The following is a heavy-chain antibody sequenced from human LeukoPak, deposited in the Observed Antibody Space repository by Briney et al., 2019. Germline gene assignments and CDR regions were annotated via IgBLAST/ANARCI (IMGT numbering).Heavy chain of an antibody. J-gene: IGHJ5*01. CDR2: IIPIFGTA. Sequence: SVKVSCKASGGTFSSYAISWVRQAPGQGLEWMGGIIPIFGTANYAQKFQGRVTITADESTSTAYMELSSLRSEDTAVYYCARDRMGATRWFDSWGQGTLVTVSS. D-gene: IGHD1-26*01. CDR1: GGTFSSYA. CDR3: ARDRMGATRWFDS. V-gene: IGHV1-69*13.